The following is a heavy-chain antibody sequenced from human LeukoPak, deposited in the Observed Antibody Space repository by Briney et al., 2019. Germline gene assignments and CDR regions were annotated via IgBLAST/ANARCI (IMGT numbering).Heavy chain of an antibody. V-gene: IGHV3-21*01. CDR3: ARDPPYSGSYYQIDY. CDR2: ISSSSSYI. J-gene: IGHJ4*02. D-gene: IGHD1-26*01. CDR1: GFTFSSYS. Sequence: GGSLRLSCAASGFTFSSYSMNWVRLAPGKGLEWVSSISSSSSYIYYADSVKGRFTISRDNAKNSLYLQMNSLRAEDTAVYYCARDPPYSGSYYQIDYWGQGTLVTVSS.